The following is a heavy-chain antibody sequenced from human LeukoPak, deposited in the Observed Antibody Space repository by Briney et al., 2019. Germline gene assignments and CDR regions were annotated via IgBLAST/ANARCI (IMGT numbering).Heavy chain of an antibody. CDR2: IYYSGST. D-gene: IGHD2-15*01. V-gene: IGHV4-59*01. Sequence: SETLSLTCTVSGGSISSYYWSWIRQPPGKGLEWIGYIYYSGSTNYNPSLKSRVSISVDTSENQFSLKLSSVTAADTAVYYCAMSRYCSGGSCYLDAFDIWGQGTMVTVSS. CDR1: GGSISSYY. CDR3: AMSRYCSGGSCYLDAFDI. J-gene: IGHJ3*02.